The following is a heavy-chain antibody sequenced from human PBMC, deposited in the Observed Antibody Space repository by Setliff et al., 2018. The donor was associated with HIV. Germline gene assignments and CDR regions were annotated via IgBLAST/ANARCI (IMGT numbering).Heavy chain of an antibody. V-gene: IGHV3-11*01. CDR3: VRGKNWFDP. J-gene: IGHJ5*02. Sequence: TGGSLRLSCAVSGFSFSDYFMTWIRQAPGKGLEWVSYISGSGGVMAYADSVKGRFTISRDNAKNSMYLQMNSLRVEDTALYYCVRGKNWFDPWGQGTLVTVSS. CDR2: ISGSGGVM. CDR1: GFSFSDYF.